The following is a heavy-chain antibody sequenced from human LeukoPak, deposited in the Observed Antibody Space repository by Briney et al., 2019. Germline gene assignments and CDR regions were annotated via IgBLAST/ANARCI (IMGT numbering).Heavy chain of an antibody. D-gene: IGHD1-26*01. CDR2: ISYDGSNK. Sequence: GGSLRLSCAASGFTFSSYAMHWVRQAPGKGLEWVAVISYDGSNKYYADSVKGRFTISRDNSKNTLYLQMNSLRAEDTAAYYCAREGATTLNFDYWGQGTLVTVSS. CDR1: GFTFSSYA. CDR3: AREGATTLNFDY. J-gene: IGHJ4*02. V-gene: IGHV3-30-3*01.